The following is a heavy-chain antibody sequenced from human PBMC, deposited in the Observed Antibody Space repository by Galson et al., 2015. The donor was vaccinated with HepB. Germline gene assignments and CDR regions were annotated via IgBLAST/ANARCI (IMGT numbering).Heavy chain of an antibody. J-gene: IGHJ4*02. Sequence: SVKVSCKASRYTFTSYYMHWVRQAPGQGLEWMGIINPSGGSTSYAQKLQGRVTMTRDTSTSTVYMELSSLRSEDTAVYYCARETDGDSHLRYIDYWGQGTLVTVSS. CDR3: ARETDGDSHLRYIDY. V-gene: IGHV1-46*04. D-gene: IGHD4-17*01. CDR1: RYTFTSYY. CDR2: INPSGGST.